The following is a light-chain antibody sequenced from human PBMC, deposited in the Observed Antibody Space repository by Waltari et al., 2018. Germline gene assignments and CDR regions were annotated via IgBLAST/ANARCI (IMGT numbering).Light chain of an antibody. Sequence: QSVLTQPPSASGTTGQGVTIPCSGSSPNIGSNTVNWYLQLPGTAPKLLIYRNDQRPSGVPDRFSGSKSGTSASLAISGLQSEVEADYYCAAWDDSLNGPVFGGGTKLTVV. CDR1: SPNIGSNT. V-gene: IGLV1-44*01. J-gene: IGLJ3*02. CDR2: RND. CDR3: AAWDDSLNGPV.